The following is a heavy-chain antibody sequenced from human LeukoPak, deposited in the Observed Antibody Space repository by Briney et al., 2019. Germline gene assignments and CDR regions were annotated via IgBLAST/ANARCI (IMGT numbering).Heavy chain of an antibody. J-gene: IGHJ4*02. Sequence: GGSLRLSCAASGFTFSSYGMHWVRQAPGKGLEWVAVIWYDGSNKYYADSVKGRFTISRDNSKNTLYLQMNSLRAEDTAVYYCARGEYSSGYPGFDYWGQGTLVTVSS. D-gene: IGHD6-19*01. CDR3: ARGEYSSGYPGFDY. CDR2: IWYDGSNK. CDR1: GFTFSSYG. V-gene: IGHV3-33*01.